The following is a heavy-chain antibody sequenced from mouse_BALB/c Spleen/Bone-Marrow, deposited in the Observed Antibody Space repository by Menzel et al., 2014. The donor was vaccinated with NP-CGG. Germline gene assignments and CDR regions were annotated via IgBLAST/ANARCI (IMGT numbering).Heavy chain of an antibody. V-gene: IGHV1-14*01. CDR2: INPYNDGI. D-gene: IGHD1-1*01. CDR1: GYTFTSYV. Sequence: EVQLQQSGPELVRPGTSVKMSCKASGYTFTSYVMHWVKQKPGQGLEWIGYINPYNDGIKYNEKFKGKATLTSDKSSSTAYMELSSLTSEDSAVYLCGRDYYGSTSFAYWGQGTLVTVSA. J-gene: IGHJ3*01. CDR3: GRDYYGSTSFAY.